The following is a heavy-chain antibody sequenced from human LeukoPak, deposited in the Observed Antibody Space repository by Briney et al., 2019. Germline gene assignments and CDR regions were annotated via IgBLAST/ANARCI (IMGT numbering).Heavy chain of an antibody. J-gene: IGHJ6*02. Sequence: GRSLRLSCAASGFTFSSYAMHWVRQAPGKGLEWVAVISYGGSNKYYADSVKGRFTISRDNSKNTLYLQMNSLRAEDTAVYYCARDRITMVRGVSSYYYGMDVWGQGTTVTVSS. D-gene: IGHD3-10*01. CDR3: ARDRITMVRGVSSYYYGMDV. CDR1: GFTFSSYA. V-gene: IGHV3-30-3*01. CDR2: ISYGGSNK.